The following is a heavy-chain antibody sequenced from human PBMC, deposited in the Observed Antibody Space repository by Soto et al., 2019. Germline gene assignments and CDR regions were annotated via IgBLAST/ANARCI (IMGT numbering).Heavy chain of an antibody. D-gene: IGHD3-16*01. CDR3: ARGKRGGYYYGMDV. CDR2: IGTAGDT. V-gene: IGHV3-13*01. Sequence: GGSLRLSCAASGFTFSSYDMHWVRQATGKGLEWVSAIGTAGDTYYPGSVKGRFTISRENAKNSLYLQMNSLRAEDTAVYYCARGKRGGYYYGMDVWGQGTTVTSP. J-gene: IGHJ6*02. CDR1: GFTFSSYD.